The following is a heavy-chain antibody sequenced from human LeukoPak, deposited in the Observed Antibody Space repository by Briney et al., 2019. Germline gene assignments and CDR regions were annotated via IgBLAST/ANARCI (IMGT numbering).Heavy chain of an antibody. CDR2: ISYDGSNK. CDR1: GFTFSSYG. V-gene: IGHV3-30*18. D-gene: IGHD3-16*02. CDR3: AKGPLFGMITFGGVIDY. Sequence: PGGSLRFSCAASGFTFSSYGMHWVRQAPGKGLEWVAVISYDGSNKYYADSVKGRFTISRDNSKNTLYLQMNSLRAEDTAVYYCAKGPLFGMITFGGVIDYWGQGTLVTVSS. J-gene: IGHJ4*02.